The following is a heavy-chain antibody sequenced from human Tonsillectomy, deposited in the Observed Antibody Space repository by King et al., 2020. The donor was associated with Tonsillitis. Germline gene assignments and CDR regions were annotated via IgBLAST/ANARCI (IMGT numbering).Heavy chain of an antibody. CDR1: GFTFSTYT. CDR3: AREKDYGGSQNAFDI. J-gene: IGHJ3*02. Sequence: VQLVESGGGLVKPGGSLRLSCAASGFTFSTYTMNWVRQAPGKGLEWVSSISSSSSYIYYTDSLKGRFIISRDNAKNSLYLQMNSLRAEDTAVYYCAREKDYGGSQNAFDIWGEGTMVTVSS. CDR2: ISSSSSYI. V-gene: IGHV3-21*01. D-gene: IGHD4-23*01.